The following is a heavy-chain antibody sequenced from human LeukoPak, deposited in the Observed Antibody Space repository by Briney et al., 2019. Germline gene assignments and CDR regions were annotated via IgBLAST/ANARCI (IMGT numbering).Heavy chain of an antibody. CDR1: GFTFDDYA. J-gene: IGHJ3*02. D-gene: IGHD3-9*01. CDR3: AKDTAQYFDWHHDAFDI. CDR2: INWNSGSI. Sequence: PGGSLRLSCAVSGFTFDDYAMHWVRQAPGKGLEWVSGINWNSGSIGYADSVKGRFTISRDNAKNSLYLQMNSLRAEDTALYYCAKDTAQYFDWHHDAFDIWGQGTMVTVSS. V-gene: IGHV3-9*01.